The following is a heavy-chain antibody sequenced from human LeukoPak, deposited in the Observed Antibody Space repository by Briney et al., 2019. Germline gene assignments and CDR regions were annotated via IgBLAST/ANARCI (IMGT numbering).Heavy chain of an antibody. V-gene: IGHV3-33*03. CDR2: IWYDGSQK. D-gene: IGHD4-23*01. J-gene: IGHJ4*02. CDR3: ARLYGANVGYLDY. Sequence: PGGSLRLSCAVSGYSFSSHVMHWVRQAPGRGLEWVAAIWYDGSQKYYADTVRSRFTVSRDNSKNTLYLQMDSLRAEDTAVYYCARLYGANVGYLDYWGQGTLVTVSS. CDR1: GYSFSSHV.